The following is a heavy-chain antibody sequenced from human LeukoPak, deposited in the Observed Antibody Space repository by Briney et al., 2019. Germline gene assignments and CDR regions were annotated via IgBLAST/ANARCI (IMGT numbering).Heavy chain of an antibody. CDR2: ISASGSDF. V-gene: IGHV5-51*01. J-gene: IGHJ4*02. D-gene: IGHD2-8*02. CDR3: ARRPSVTGAPFDY. Sequence: GESLKISCKGSGYSFTSYWISWVRQMPGEGLEWMGLISASGSDFRNSPSFEGQVTISVDKSINTAYLQWSRLRASDTAIYYCARRPSVTGAPFDYWGQGTLVTVSS. CDR1: GYSFTSYW.